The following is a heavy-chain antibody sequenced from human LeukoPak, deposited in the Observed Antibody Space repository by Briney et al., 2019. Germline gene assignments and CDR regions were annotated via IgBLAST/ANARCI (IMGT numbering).Heavy chain of an antibody. CDR3: ARHPGYSSSWYSPSDY. CDR1: GFTFSSYS. D-gene: IGHD6-13*01. J-gene: IGHJ4*02. CDR2: ISSSSSYI. V-gene: IGHV3-21*01. Sequence: PGGSLRLSCAASGFTFSSYSMNWVRQAPGKGLEWVSSISSSSSYIYYADSVKGRFTISRDNAKNSLYLQMNSLRAEDTAVYYCARHPGYSSSWYSPSDYWGQGTLVTVSS.